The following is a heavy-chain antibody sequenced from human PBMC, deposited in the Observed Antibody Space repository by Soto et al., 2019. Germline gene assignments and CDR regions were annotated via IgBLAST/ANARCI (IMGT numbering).Heavy chain of an antibody. CDR3: AATYNWNNDYYYYGMDV. D-gene: IGHD1-20*01. Sequence: GAPVKVSSKAPGFAIASFAGRWARQDRRQRLEWIGWIVVGSGNTNYAQKFQERVTITRDMSTSTAYMELSSLRSEDTAVYYCAATYNWNNDYYYYGMDVWGQGTTVTVSS. CDR2: IVVGSGNT. CDR1: GFAIASFA. J-gene: IGHJ6*02. V-gene: IGHV1-58*01.